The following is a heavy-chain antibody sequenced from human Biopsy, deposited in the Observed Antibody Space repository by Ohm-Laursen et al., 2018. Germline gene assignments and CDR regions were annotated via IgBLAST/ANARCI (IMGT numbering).Heavy chain of an antibody. CDR2: INPDTGET. Sequence: ASVMVSCNASGYNFRGYHLHWVRLAPGQGLEWMGWINPDTGETRYAPKFQGRLALTRDVSVNTGYLELSSLGSDDTAIYFCAKPSGGVSTIGFDPWGQGTQIIVS. CDR3: AKPSGGVSTIGFDP. D-gene: IGHD5/OR15-5a*01. V-gene: IGHV1-2*02. J-gene: IGHJ5*02. CDR1: GYNFRGYH.